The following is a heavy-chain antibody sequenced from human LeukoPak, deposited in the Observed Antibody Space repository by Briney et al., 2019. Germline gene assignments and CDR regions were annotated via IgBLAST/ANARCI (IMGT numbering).Heavy chain of an antibody. Sequence: PGGSLRLSCAASGFTFSGSAMHWVRQASGKGLEWVGRIRSKANSYATAYAASVKGRFTISRDDSKNTAYLQMNSLKTEDTAVYYCANSVEGYMDVWGKGTTVTVSS. D-gene: IGHD5-24*01. CDR1: GFTFSGSA. CDR3: ANSVEGYMDV. CDR2: IRSKANSYAT. J-gene: IGHJ6*03. V-gene: IGHV3-73*01.